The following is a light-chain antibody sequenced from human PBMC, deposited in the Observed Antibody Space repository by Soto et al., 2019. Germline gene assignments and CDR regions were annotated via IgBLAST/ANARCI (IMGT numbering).Light chain of an antibody. Sequence: DIVMTQSPDSLAVSLGERATINCKSSQSVLYSSNNKKYLAWYQQKPGQPPKLLIYWASTRESGVPDRISGSGSGTDFTLTISSLQAEDVADYYCQQYYSTPPAFGQGTKVEIK. J-gene: IGKJ1*01. CDR2: WAS. CDR1: QSVLYSSNNKKY. CDR3: QQYYSTPPA. V-gene: IGKV4-1*01.